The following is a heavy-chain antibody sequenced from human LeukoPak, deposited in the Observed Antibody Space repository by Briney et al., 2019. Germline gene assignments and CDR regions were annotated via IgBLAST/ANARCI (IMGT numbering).Heavy chain of an antibody. J-gene: IGHJ4*02. V-gene: IGHV4-4*09. Sequence: KPSETLSLTCTVSGDSISGYYWSWIWHPPGKGLQWIGYVFPSGSADYIPSLKSRVTISADTSKSQISLKLNSVTAADTAVYFCARGSRLGMALTTFDFWGQGTLVTVSS. CDR1: GDSISGYY. CDR2: VFPSGSA. D-gene: IGHD5-24*01. CDR3: ARGSRLGMALTTFDF.